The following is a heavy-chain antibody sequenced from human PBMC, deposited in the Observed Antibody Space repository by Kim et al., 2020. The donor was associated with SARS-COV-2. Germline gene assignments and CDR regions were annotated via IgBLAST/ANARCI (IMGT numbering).Heavy chain of an antibody. Sequence: GGSLRLSCSASGFTFSSYAMHWVRQAPGKGLEYVSAISSNGGSTYYADSVKGRFTISRDNSKNTLYLQMSSLRAEDTAVYYCVKESGIVGLDYWGQGTLVTVSS. CDR1: GFTFSSYA. D-gene: IGHD1-26*01. V-gene: IGHV3-64D*06. CDR3: VKESGIVGLDY. CDR2: ISSNGGST. J-gene: IGHJ4*02.